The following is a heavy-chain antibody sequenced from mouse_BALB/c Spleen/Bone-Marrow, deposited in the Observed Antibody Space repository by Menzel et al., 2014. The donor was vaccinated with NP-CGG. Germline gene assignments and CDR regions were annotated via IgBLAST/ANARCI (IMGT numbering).Heavy chain of an antibody. CDR3: ARGGYDGAWFAY. D-gene: IGHD2-14*01. J-gene: IGHJ3*01. V-gene: IGHV1S56*01. CDR1: GYTFTTYY. Sequence: VHLVESGPELVKPGASVRISCKASGYTFTTYYIHWVKQRPGQGLEWIGWIYPGNVNTNYSEKFKGKATLTADKSSSTAYMQLSSLTSEDSAVYFCARGGYDGAWFAYWGQGTLVTVSA. CDR2: IYPGNVNT.